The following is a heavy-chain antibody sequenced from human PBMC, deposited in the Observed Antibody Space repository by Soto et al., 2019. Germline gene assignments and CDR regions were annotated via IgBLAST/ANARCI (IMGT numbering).Heavy chain of an antibody. D-gene: IGHD6-19*01. J-gene: IGHJ4*02. V-gene: IGHV3-53*02. CDR1: GFTVSSNY. CDR2: IYSGGST. Sequence: EVQLVETGGGLIQPGGSLRLSCAASGFTVSSNYMSWVRQAPGKGLEWVSVIYSGGSTYYEDSVKGRFTISRDKSKNTLYLQMKSLRAEDTAVYYCAREGYSSGPLEYWGQGTLVTVAS. CDR3: AREGYSSGPLEY.